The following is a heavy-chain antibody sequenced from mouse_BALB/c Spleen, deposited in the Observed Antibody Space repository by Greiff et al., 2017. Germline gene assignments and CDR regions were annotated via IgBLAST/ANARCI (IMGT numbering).Heavy chain of an antibody. CDR1: GYSFTGYY. J-gene: IGHJ4*01. Sequence: LVKPGASVKLSCTASGYSFTGYYMPWVKQSHGKSLEWIGYISCYNGATSYNQKFKGKATFTVDTSSSTAYMQFNSLTSEDSAVYYCARSTKIASDPMDYWGQGTSVTVSS. CDR2: ISCYNGAT. CDR3: ARSTKIASDPMDY. V-gene: IGHV1S34*01. D-gene: IGHD2-4*01.